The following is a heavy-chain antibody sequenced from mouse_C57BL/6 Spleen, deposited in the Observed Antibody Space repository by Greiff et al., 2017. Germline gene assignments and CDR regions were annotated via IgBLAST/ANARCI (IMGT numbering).Heavy chain of an antibody. V-gene: IGHV1-50*01. CDR1: GYTFTSYW. CDR2: IDPSDSYT. J-gene: IGHJ2*01. CDR3: ARHYYGSSYKD. Sequence: QVQLQQPGAELVKPGASVKLSCKASGYTFTSYWMQWVKQRPGQGLEWIGEIDPSDSYTNYNQKFKGKATLTADTSSSTAYMQLSSLTSEDSAVXYCARHYYGSSYKDWGQGTTLTVSS. D-gene: IGHD1-1*01.